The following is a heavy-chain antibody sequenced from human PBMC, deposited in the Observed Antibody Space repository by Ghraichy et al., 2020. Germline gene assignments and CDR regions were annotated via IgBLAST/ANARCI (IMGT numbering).Heavy chain of an antibody. CDR3: ARCTNCYTVGRADYHHAVDV. CDR1: GDSISGSY. V-gene: IGHV4-59*01. CDR2: IYNSGTT. J-gene: IGHJ6*02. Sequence: SETLSLTCTVSGDSISGSYWSWIRQPPGKGLEWIANIYNSGTTNSNPSLKSRVTVSVDTSKNQFSLKLTSVTAAATAVYYCARCTNCYTVGRADYHHAVDVWGQGTTVTVSS. D-gene: IGHD2-2*02.